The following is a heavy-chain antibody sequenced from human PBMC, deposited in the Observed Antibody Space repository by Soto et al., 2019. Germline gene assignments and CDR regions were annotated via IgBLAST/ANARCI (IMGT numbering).Heavy chain of an antibody. CDR1: GGSFSGYY. CDR2: INHSGST. J-gene: IGHJ4*02. D-gene: IGHD6-13*01. V-gene: IGHV4-34*01. Sequence: ASETMSLTCAVYGGSFSGYYWSWIRQPPGKGLEWIGEINHSGSTNYNPSLKSRVTISVDTSKNQFSLKLSSVTAADTAVYYCARELPSGRIAAAGNYFDYWGQGTLVTVSS. CDR3: ARELPSGRIAAAGNYFDY.